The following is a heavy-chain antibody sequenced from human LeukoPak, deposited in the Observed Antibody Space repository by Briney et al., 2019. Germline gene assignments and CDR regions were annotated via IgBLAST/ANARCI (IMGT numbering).Heavy chain of an antibody. D-gene: IGHD3-3*01. J-gene: IGHJ3*02. CDR3: TREIFSNAFDI. CDR2: IYHSGTT. V-gene: IGHV4-30-2*01. Sequence: SETLSLTCAVSGVAISRGGYAWNWIRQPPGKGLEWIAYIYHSGTTYYNPSLKSRVTISVDTSKNQFSLKLSSVTAADTAVYYCTREIFSNAFDIWGQGTMVTVSS. CDR1: GVAISRGGYA.